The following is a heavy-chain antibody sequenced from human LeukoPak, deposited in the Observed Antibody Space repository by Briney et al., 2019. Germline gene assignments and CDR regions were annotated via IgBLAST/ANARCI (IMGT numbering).Heavy chain of an antibody. J-gene: IGHJ4*02. D-gene: IGHD6-6*01. Sequence: ASVKVSCKASGYTFTSYYMHWVRQAPGQGLEWMGIINPSGGSTSYAQKFQGRVTMTRDTSTSTVYMELRSLRSEDTAVYYCARVPRDSSLSAYYFDYWGQGTLVTVSS. V-gene: IGHV1-46*01. CDR1: GYTFTSYY. CDR2: INPSGGST. CDR3: ARVPRDSSLSAYYFDY.